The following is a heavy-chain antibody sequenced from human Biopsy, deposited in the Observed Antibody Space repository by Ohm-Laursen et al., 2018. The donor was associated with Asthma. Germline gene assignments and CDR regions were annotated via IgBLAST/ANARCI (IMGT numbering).Heavy chain of an antibody. CDR1: GFTFSSYW. V-gene: IGHV3-7*01. Sequence: SLRLSCAASGFTFSSYWMSWVRQVPGKGLEWVANIKHDGSEKNHVDSLKGRFTISRDNAENSLYLQMNSLRAEDTAVYYCARTFHFWSPYHAEHYQLWGQGTLVTVSS. J-gene: IGHJ1*01. D-gene: IGHD3-3*02. CDR3: ARTFHFWSPYHAEHYQL. CDR2: IKHDGSEK.